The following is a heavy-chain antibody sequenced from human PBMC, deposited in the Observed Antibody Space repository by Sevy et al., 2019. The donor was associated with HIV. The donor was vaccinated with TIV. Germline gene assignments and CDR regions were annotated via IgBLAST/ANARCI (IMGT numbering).Heavy chain of an antibody. V-gene: IGHV3-30*18. J-gene: IGHJ4*02. CDR1: GFTFSSYG. CDR3: AKGAYSPEGYFDY. D-gene: IGHD2-21*01. Sequence: GGSLRLSCAASGFTFSSYGMHWVRQAPGKGLEWVAVISYDGSNKYYADSVKGRFTISRDNSKNTLYLQMNSLRAEDMAVYYCAKGAYSPEGYFDYWGQGTLVTVSS. CDR2: ISYDGSNK.